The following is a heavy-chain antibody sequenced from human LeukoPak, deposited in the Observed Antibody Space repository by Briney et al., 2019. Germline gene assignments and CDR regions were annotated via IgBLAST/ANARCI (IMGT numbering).Heavy chain of an antibody. D-gene: IGHD3-22*01. Sequence: PGGSLRLSCAASGFTFSSYSMNWVRQAPGKGLEWVSSISSSSSYIYYADSVKGRFTISRDNAKNSLYLQMNSLRAEDTAVYYCARGLHDSSGYYSSAFDYWGQGTLVTVSS. CDR3: ARGLHDSSGYYSSAFDY. J-gene: IGHJ4*02. CDR2: ISSSSSYI. V-gene: IGHV3-21*01. CDR1: GFTFSSYS.